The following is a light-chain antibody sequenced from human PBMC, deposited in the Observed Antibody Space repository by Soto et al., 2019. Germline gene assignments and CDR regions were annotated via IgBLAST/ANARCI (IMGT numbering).Light chain of an antibody. J-gene: IGLJ1*01. Sequence: QSVLTQPASVSGSPGQSITISCTGTSSDVGGYNYVSWYQQHPGNAPRLMTYEVNNRPSGVPNRFSGSKSGNTASLTISGLQAEDEADYYCSSKTSSRTPFVFGTGTKVTVL. CDR3: SSKTSSRTPFV. CDR1: SSDVGGYNY. V-gene: IGLV2-14*01. CDR2: EVN.